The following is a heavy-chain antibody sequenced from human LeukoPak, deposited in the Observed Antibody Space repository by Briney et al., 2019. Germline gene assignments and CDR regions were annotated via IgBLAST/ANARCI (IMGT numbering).Heavy chain of an antibody. D-gene: IGHD1/OR15-1a*01. V-gene: IGHV4-4*07. CDR2: FYSIGNT. Sequence: PSETLSLICTVSGGSISSYFWNWIRQPAGKGLEWIGRFYSIGNTNYNPSLRGRVTMSVDTSKNQFSLKLSSVTAADTAVYYCARGEHTFDYWGQGTLVSVSS. J-gene: IGHJ4*02. CDR1: GGSISSYF. CDR3: ARGEHTFDY.